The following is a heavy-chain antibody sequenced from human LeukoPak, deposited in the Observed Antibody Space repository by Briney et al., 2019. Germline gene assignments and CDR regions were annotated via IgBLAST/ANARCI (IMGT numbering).Heavy chain of an antibody. CDR2: IIPIFGTA. Sequence: ASVKVSCKASGGTFSSYAISWVRQAPGQGLEWMGGIIPIFGTANYAQKFQGRVTMTRNTSIGTAYMELSSLTSEDTAVYYCVRSLRNSYIDYWGQGTLVAGSS. CDR3: VRSLRNSYIDY. CDR1: GGTFSSYA. J-gene: IGHJ4*02. D-gene: IGHD2/OR15-2a*01. V-gene: IGHV1-69*05.